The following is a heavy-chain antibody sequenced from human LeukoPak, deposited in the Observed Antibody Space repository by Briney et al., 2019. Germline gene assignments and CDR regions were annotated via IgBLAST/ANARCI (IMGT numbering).Heavy chain of an antibody. CDR2: IYTSGST. CDR1: GGSISSYY. V-gene: IGHV4-4*07. J-gene: IGHJ6*03. Sequence: PSETLSLTCTVSGGSISSYYWSWIRQPAGKGLEWLGRIYTSGSTNCNPSLKSRVTMSVDTSKNQFSLKLSSVTAADTAVYYCARERNYGYYYYYMDVWGKGTTVTVSS. CDR3: ARERNYGYYYYYMDV. D-gene: IGHD1-7*01.